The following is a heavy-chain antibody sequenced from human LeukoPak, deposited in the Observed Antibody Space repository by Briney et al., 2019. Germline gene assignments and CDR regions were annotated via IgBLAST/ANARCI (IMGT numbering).Heavy chain of an antibody. D-gene: IGHD6-13*01. V-gene: IGHV1-46*01. CDR1: GYTFTSDY. CDR3: ARSSPDDAFDI. Sequence: ASVTVSCKASGYTFTSDYMHWVRQAPGQGLEWMGLMNPSGGSTSYAQKVQRRVTMTRDMSTSTVYMDLSSRRSEDTAVYYCARSSPDDAFDIWGQGTMVTVSS. J-gene: IGHJ3*02. CDR2: MNPSGGST.